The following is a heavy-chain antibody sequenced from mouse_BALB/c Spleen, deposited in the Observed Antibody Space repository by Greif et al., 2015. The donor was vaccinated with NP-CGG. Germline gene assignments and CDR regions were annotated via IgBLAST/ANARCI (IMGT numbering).Heavy chain of an antibody. CDR2: IYPGDGDT. CDR3: ARSGLNGYAMDY. D-gene: IGHD3-1*01. CDR1: GYAFSSSW. Sequence: VQLQQSGPELVKPGASVKISCKASGYAFSSSWMNWVKQRPGQGLEWIGRIYPGDGDTNYNGKFKGKATLTADESSSTAYMQLSSLTSVDSAVYFCARSGLNGYAMDYWGQGTSVTVSS. V-gene: IGHV1-82*01. J-gene: IGHJ4*01.